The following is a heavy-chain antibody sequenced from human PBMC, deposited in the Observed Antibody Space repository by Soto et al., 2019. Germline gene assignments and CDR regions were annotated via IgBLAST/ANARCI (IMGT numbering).Heavy chain of an antibody. V-gene: IGHV4-4*07. CDR1: GGFISSYY. Sequence: PSETQSLNCTVSGGFISSYYWSWLRQPAGKGLEWIGRIYTSGSTNYNPSLKSRVTMSVDTSKNQFSLKVNSVTAADTAVYYCARASINSSGSSFDYWGQGTLVTVS. D-gene: IGHD6-19*01. CDR3: ARASINSSGSSFDY. J-gene: IGHJ4*02. CDR2: IYTSGST.